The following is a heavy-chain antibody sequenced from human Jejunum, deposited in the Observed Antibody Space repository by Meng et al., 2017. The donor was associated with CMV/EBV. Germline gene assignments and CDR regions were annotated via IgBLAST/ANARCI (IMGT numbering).Heavy chain of an antibody. CDR1: GYTVTGYD. Sequence: KASGYTVTGYDMDWVRQAHGQGREWMGWSKPNSGDTTDAQKFQGRVTMTRDTSISTAYMELSSLRSDDTSVYSCATSSSDFDFCTDYWGQGTLVTVSS. CDR2: SKPNSGDT. D-gene: IGHD3-3*01. V-gene: IGHV1-2*02. J-gene: IGHJ4*02. CDR3: ATSSSDFDFCTDY.